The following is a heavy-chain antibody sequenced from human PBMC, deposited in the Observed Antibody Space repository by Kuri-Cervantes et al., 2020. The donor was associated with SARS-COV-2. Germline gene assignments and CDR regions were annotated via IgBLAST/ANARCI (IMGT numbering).Heavy chain of an antibody. J-gene: IGHJ4*02. CDR1: GFTFSSYW. CDR2: VDADGDGA. Sequence: GESLKISCAASGFTFSSYWMHWVRQAPGKGLDWVSSVDADGDGAQYADSVKGRFTISSDRSKSTIYLQMTGLRADDTATYYCAKSYSSTYLDYWGQGTLVTVSS. V-gene: IGHV3-23*01. D-gene: IGHD4-11*01. CDR3: AKSYSSTYLDY.